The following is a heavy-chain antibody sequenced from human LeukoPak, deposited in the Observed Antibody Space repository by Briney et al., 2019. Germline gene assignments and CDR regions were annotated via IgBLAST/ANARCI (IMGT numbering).Heavy chain of an antibody. Sequence: SETLSLTCTVSGGSISSSSYYWGWIRQPAGKGLEWIGRIYTSGSTNYNPSLKSRVTMSVDTSKNQFSLKLSSVTAADTAVYYCARVGMGCSSTSCYSRFDPWGQGTLVTVSS. CDR1: GGSISSSSYY. J-gene: IGHJ5*02. V-gene: IGHV4-61*02. D-gene: IGHD2-2*02. CDR3: ARVGMGCSSTSCYSRFDP. CDR2: IYTSGST.